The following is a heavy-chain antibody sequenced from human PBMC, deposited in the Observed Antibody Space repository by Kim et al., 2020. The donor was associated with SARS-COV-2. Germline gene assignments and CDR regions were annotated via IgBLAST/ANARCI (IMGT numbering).Heavy chain of an antibody. CDR2: ISYDGSNK. Sequence: GGSLRLSCAASGFTFSSYAMHWVRQAPGKGLEWVAVISYDGSNKYYAYSVKGRFTISRDNSKNTLYLQMNSLRAEDTAVYYCARDRITMIVVVPSGAFDIWGQGTMVTVSS. V-gene: IGHV3-30*04. J-gene: IGHJ3*02. CDR1: GFTFSSYA. D-gene: IGHD3-22*01. CDR3: ARDRITMIVVVPSGAFDI.